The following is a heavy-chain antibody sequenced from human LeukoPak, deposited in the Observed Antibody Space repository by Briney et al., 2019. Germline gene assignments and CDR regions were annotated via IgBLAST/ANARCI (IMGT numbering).Heavy chain of an antibody. J-gene: IGHJ4*02. Sequence: GGSLRLSCAASGCTFSSYSMTWIRQPPGKGLEWVSAICGSGGSTYYADSVKVRFTISRDNSRNTLYLQMNSLRAEDTAVYYCAKVSGIAAAGVYWGQGTLVTVSS. D-gene: IGHD6-13*01. CDR1: GCTFSSYS. V-gene: IGHV3-23*01. CDR2: ICGSGGST. CDR3: AKVSGIAAAGVY.